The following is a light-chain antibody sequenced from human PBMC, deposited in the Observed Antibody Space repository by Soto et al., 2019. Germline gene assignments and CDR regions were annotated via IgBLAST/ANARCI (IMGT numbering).Light chain of an antibody. J-gene: IGLJ3*02. V-gene: IGLV1-40*01. CDR3: QSYDSTVWV. CDR1: SSNIGAGYD. Sequence: QSVLTQPPSVSGAPGQRVTISCTGSSSNIGAGYDVHWYQQLPGTAPKLLIYGNSNRPSGVPDRFSGSKSGTSASLAITGRQAEDEADYYCQSYDSTVWVFGGGTKLTVL. CDR2: GNS.